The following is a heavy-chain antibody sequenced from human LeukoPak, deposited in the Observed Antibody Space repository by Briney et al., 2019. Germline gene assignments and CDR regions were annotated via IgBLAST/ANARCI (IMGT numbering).Heavy chain of an antibody. CDR2: INPNSGGT. CDR1: GDTFTGYY. V-gene: IGHV1-2*02. Sequence: ASVKVSSKDSGDTFTGYYVQSGREAPGQGLEWMGWINPNSGGTNYAQKFQGRVTMTRDTSISTAYMELSRLRSDDTAVYYCARDLRLRLMGVGYWGQGTLVTVSS. D-gene: IGHD5-12*01. J-gene: IGHJ4*02. CDR3: ARDLRLRLMGVGY.